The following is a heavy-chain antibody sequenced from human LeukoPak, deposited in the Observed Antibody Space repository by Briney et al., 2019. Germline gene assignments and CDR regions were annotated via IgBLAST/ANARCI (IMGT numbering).Heavy chain of an antibody. D-gene: IGHD5-24*01. J-gene: IGHJ3*02. CDR3: ARRWLQFSANDAFDI. CDR2: IYPGDSDT. V-gene: IGHV5-51*01. CDR1: GYSFTSYW. Sequence: GESLKISCKGSGYSFTSYWIGWVRQMPGKGLEWKGIIYPGDSDTRYSPSFQGQVTISADKSISTAYLQWSSLKASDTAMYYCARRWLQFSANDAFDIWGQGTMVTVSS.